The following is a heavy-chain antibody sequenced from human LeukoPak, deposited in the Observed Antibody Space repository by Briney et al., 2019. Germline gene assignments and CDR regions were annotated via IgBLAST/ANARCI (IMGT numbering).Heavy chain of an antibody. Sequence: PGGSLRLSCAASGFTFTTCTMNWVRQAPGKGLEWVSSISSSGSYIYYADSVKGRFTISRDNAKNSLYLQMNSLRAEDTAVYYCARDYYGGYYFDYWGQGTLVTVSS. D-gene: IGHD1-26*01. CDR2: ISSSGSYI. CDR1: GFTFTTCT. V-gene: IGHV3-21*01. J-gene: IGHJ4*02. CDR3: ARDYYGGYYFDY.